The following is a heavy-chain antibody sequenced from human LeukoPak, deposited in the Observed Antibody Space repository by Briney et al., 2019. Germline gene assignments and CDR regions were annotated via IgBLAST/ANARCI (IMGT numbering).Heavy chain of an antibody. D-gene: IGHD3-10*01. CDR2: INHSGST. Sequence: SETLSLTCAVYGGSFRGYYWSWIRQPPGKGREWIGEINHSGSTNYNPSLKSRVTISVDTSKNQFSLKLSSVTAADTAVYYCARGGFVYYGSGSYYYYWGQGTLVTVSS. J-gene: IGHJ4*02. V-gene: IGHV4-34*01. CDR1: GGSFRGYY. CDR3: ARGGFVYYGSGSYYYY.